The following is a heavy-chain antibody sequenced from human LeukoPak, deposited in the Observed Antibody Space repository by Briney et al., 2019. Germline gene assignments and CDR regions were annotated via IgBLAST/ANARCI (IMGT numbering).Heavy chain of an antibody. CDR3: ARDVYCSSTSCYWSRAHYYGMDV. J-gene: IGHJ6*02. CDR2: ISSSSSYI. CDR1: GFTFSSYS. V-gene: IGHV3-21*01. D-gene: IGHD2-2*01. Sequence: GGSLRLSCAASGFTFSSYSMNWVRQAPGKGLEWVSSISSSSSYIYYADSVKGRFTISRDNAKNSLYLQMNSLRAEDTAVYYCARDVYCSSTSCYWSRAHYYGMDVWGQGTTVTVS.